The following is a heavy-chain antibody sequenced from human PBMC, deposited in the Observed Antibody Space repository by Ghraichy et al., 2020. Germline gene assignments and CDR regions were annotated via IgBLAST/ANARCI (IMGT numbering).Heavy chain of an antibody. D-gene: IGHD4-17*01. J-gene: IGHJ4*02. CDR2: IKGDGSDK. V-gene: IGHV3-74*01. CDR3: ARGANDYAFDY. CDR1: GFTFSRSC. Sequence: GGSLRLSCAASGFTFSRSCMHWVRQAPGKGLVWVSRIKGDGSDKRYADSVRGRFTISRDNAKNTLFLQMNSLRADDTAVYYCARGANDYAFDYWGQGLQVVVSS.